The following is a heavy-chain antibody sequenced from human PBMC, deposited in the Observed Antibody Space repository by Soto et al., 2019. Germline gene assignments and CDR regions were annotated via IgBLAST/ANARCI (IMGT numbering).Heavy chain of an antibody. J-gene: IGHJ6*02. CDR3: ARLTYYVYGMDV. CDR1: GGSFSGYY. CDR2: INHSGST. D-gene: IGHD3-16*01. Sequence: SETLSLTCAVYGGSFSGYYWSWIRQPQGKGLEWIGEINHSGSTNYNPSLKSRVTISVDTSKNQFSLKLSSVTAADTAVYYCARLTYYVYGMDVWGQGTTVTVSS. V-gene: IGHV4-34*01.